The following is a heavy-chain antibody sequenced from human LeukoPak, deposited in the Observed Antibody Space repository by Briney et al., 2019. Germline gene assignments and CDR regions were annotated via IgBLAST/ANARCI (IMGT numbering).Heavy chain of an antibody. V-gene: IGHV3-23*01. CDR3: AKTIRVSGDCFDY. CDR2: ISGSGGST. Sequence: GGFLRLSCAASGFTFSSYAMSWVRQAPGKGLEWVSAISGSGGSTYYADSVKGRFTISRDNSKNTLYLQMNSLRAEDTAVYYCAKTIRVSGDCFDYWGQGTLVTVSS. D-gene: IGHD2-15*01. J-gene: IGHJ4*02. CDR1: GFTFSSYA.